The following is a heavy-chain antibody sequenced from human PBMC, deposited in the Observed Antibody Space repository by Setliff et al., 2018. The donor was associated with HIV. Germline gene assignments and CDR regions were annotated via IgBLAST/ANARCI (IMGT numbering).Heavy chain of an antibody. J-gene: IGHJ6*02. CDR2: MNPDSGNT. CDR1: GYTFINYD. D-gene: IGHD3-16*01. Sequence: ASVKVSCKASGYTFINYDIYWVRQTTGQGLEWMGWMNPDSGNTGYAQKFQGRVTMTTDSSTSTAYMELRSLRSDDTAMYYCARSGWTNYVVSPPSAMDVWGQGTTVTVSS. V-gene: IGHV1-8*02. CDR3: ARSGWTNYVVSPPSAMDV.